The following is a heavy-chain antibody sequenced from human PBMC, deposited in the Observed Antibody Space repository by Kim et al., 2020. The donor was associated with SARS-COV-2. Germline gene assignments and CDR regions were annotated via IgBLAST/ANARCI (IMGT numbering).Heavy chain of an antibody. Sequence: GGSLRLSCAASGFSFSSYAMSWVRQAPGKGLEWVSGISASGGGTYYADSVKGRFTISRDKSKNTLYLQMNSLRAEDTAVYFCAKDRYNYNYNCFDPWGQRTLVTVSS. J-gene: IGHJ5*02. CDR1: GFSFSSYA. CDR2: ISASGGGT. CDR3: AKDRYNYNYNCFDP. V-gene: IGHV3-23*01. D-gene: IGHD1-1*01.